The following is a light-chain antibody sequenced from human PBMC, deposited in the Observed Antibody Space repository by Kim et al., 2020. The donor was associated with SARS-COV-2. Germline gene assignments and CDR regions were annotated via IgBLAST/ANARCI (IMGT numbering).Light chain of an antibody. Sequence: QPVLTQSPSASASLGASVKLTCTLSSGHSTYAIAWHQQQPEKGPRYLMKVDSDGSHNKGDGIPDRFSGSSSGAARYLTISSLQSEDEADYYCQTWDTGIRVFGGGTKVTVL. J-gene: IGLJ3*02. V-gene: IGLV4-69*01. CDR3: QTWDTGIRV. CDR1: SGHSTYA. CDR2: VDSDGSH.